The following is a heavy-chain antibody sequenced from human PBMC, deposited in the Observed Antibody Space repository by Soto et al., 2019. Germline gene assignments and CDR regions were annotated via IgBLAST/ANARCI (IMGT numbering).Heavy chain of an antibody. J-gene: IGHJ1*01. V-gene: IGHV3-30*13. D-gene: IGHD3-10*02. CDR3: AIVRVADSPRDH. Sequence: QVQLVESGGGVVQPGRSLRLSCEGSGFIFSNNGMHWVRQAPGTGLEWVAFMSYDGRAKFLADSVKGRFTVYRDNSKSNLVLHRRSLRDEDTAMYDCAIVRVADSPRDHRGHGHLVNVSS. CDR1: GFIFSNNG. CDR2: MSYDGRAK.